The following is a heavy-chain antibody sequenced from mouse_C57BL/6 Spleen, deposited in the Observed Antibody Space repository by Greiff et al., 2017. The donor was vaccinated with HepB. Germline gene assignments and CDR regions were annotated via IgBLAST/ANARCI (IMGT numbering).Heavy chain of an antibody. CDR2: ISSGGSYT. V-gene: IGHV5-6*01. D-gene: IGHD1-1*01. Sequence: DVHLVESGGDLVKPGGSLKLSCAASGFTFSSYGMSWVRQTPDKRLEWVATISSGGSYTYYPDSVKGRFTISRDNAKNTLYLQMRSLKSEDTAMYSCARQTITTVVSPFDYWGQGTTLTVSS. J-gene: IGHJ2*01. CDR1: GFTFSSYG. CDR3: ARQTITTVVSPFDY.